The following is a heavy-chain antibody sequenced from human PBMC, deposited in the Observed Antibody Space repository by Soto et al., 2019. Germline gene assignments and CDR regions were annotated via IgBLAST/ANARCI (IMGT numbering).Heavy chain of an antibody. CDR3: ARFYYDSIWVWNYGMDV. CDR1: GFTFSSYW. J-gene: IGHJ6*02. Sequence: GGSLRLSCAASGFTFSSYWMSWVRQAPGKGLEWVANIKQDGSEKYYVDSVKGRFTISRDNAKNSLYLQMNSLRAEDTAVYYCARFYYDSIWVWNYGMDVWGQGTTVTVSS. D-gene: IGHD3-22*01. V-gene: IGHV3-7*04. CDR2: IKQDGSEK.